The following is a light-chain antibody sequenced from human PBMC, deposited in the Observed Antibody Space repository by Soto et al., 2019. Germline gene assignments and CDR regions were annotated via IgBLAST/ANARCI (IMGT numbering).Light chain of an antibody. CDR1: QSVSRY. J-gene: IGKJ4*01. V-gene: IGKV3-11*01. Sequence: DIVLTQSPATLSLSPGERATLSCRASQSVSRYLAWYQQKPGQAPRLLIYVASNRATGIPARFSGSGSGTDFTLTISSLEPEDFAVYYCQQRSDWPSTFGGGTKVEI. CDR2: VAS. CDR3: QQRSDWPST.